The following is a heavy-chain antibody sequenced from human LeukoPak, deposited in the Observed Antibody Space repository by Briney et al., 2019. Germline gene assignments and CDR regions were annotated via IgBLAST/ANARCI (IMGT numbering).Heavy chain of an antibody. J-gene: IGHJ4*02. CDR2: INGDGSST. CDR1: GFTFSSCW. D-gene: IGHD5-24*01. Sequence: GGSLRLSCAASGFTFSSCWMHWVRQAPGKGLVWVSRINGDGSSTTCADSVRGRFTISRDNAKNTLYLQMNSLRDEDTAVYYCARVGGYNSYFDYWGQGSLVTVSS. V-gene: IGHV3-74*03. CDR3: ARVGGYNSYFDY.